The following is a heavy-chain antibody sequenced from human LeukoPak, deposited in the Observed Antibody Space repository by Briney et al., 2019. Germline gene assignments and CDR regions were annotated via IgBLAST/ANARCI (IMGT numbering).Heavy chain of an antibody. CDR3: AAGANGSGYYYYFDY. CDR1: GYTFTSYG. CDR2: ISAYNGNT. Sequence: GASVKVSCKASGYTFTSYGISWVRQAPGQGLEWMGWISAYNGNTNYAQKLQGRVTMTTDTSTSTAYMELRSLRSEDTAVYYCAAGANGSGYYYYFDYWGQGTLVTVSS. J-gene: IGHJ4*02. D-gene: IGHD3-22*01. V-gene: IGHV1-18*01.